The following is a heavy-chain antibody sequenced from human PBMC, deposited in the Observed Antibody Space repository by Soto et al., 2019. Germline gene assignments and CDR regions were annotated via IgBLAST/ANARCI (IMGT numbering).Heavy chain of an antibody. Sequence: SGGSLRLSCAASGFTFSNAWMSWVRQAPGKGLEWVGRIKSKTDGGTTDYAAPVKGRFTISRDDSKNTLYLQMNSLKTEDTAVYYCTTDPQMIAVAADPMDYYYYYGMDVWDQGTTVTVSS. CDR1: GFTFSNAW. D-gene: IGHD6-19*01. CDR3: TTDPQMIAVAADPMDYYYYYGMDV. V-gene: IGHV3-15*01. CDR2: IKSKTDGGTT. J-gene: IGHJ6*02.